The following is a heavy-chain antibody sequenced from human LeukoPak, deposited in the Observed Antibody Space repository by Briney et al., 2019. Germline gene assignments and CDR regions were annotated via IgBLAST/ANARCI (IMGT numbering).Heavy chain of an antibody. J-gene: IGHJ4*02. CDR1: GFTVSSNY. CDR3: ARDLAYYDSSGYYSN. D-gene: IGHD3-22*01. Sequence: GGSLRLSCAASGFTVSSNYMSWVRQAPGKGLEWVSVIYSGGSTYYADSVKGRFTISRDNSKNTPYLQMNSLRAEDTAVYYCARDLAYYDSSGYYSNWGQGTLVTVSS. CDR2: IYSGGST. V-gene: IGHV3-66*01.